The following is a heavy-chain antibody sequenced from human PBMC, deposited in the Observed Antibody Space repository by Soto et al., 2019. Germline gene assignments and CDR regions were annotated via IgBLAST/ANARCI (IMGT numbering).Heavy chain of an antibody. CDR3: ARHRGSIAARRRFNP. V-gene: IGHV5-10-1*01. J-gene: IGHJ5*02. CDR1: GYSFTSYW. Sequence: GESLKISCKGSGYSFTSYWISWVRQMPGKGLEWMGRIDPSDSYTNYSPSFQGHVTISADKSISTAYLQWSSLEASDTAMYYCARHRGSIAARRRFNPWGQGTLVTVSS. D-gene: IGHD6-6*01. CDR2: IDPSDSYT.